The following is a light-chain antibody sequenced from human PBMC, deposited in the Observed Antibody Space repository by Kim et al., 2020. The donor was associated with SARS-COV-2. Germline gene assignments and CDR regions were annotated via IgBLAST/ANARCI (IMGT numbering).Light chain of an antibody. CDR2: DNN. CDR1: SSNIGSNY. CDR3: GTWDSSLSAVV. Sequence: GQKVTISCSGRSSNIGSNYVSRYQQLPGTAPKLLIYDNNKRPSGIPDRFSGSKSGTSATLGITGLQTGDEADYYCGTWDSSLSAVVFGGGTQLTVL. V-gene: IGLV1-51*01. J-gene: IGLJ2*01.